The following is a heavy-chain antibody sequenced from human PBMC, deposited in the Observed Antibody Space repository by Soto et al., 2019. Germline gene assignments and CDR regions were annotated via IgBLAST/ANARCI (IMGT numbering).Heavy chain of an antibody. CDR3: AREVGGYSSSWFFDY. CDR1: GGSISSGGYY. CDR2: IYYSGST. J-gene: IGHJ4*02. V-gene: IGHV4-31*03. Sequence: QVQLQESGPGLVKPSQTLSLTCTVSGGSISSGGYYWSWIRQHPGKGLEWIGYIYYSGSTYYNPSRKSRVTISVDTSKNQCSLKLSSVTAADTAVYYCAREVGGYSSSWFFDYWGQGTLVTVSS. D-gene: IGHD6-13*01.